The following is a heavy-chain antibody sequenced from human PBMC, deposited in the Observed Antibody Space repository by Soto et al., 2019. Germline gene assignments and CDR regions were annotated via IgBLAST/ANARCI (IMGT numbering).Heavy chain of an antibody. Sequence: XGSLRLSCAAAGFTFSSYGMHWVRQAPGKGLEWVAVIWYDGSNKYYADSVKGRFTISRDNSKNTLYLQMNSLRAEDTAVYYCARSGYCSSTSCRPRGWFDHWGQGTLVTVSS. D-gene: IGHD2-2*01. CDR2: IWYDGSNK. CDR3: ARSGYCSSTSCRPRGWFDH. J-gene: IGHJ5*02. V-gene: IGHV3-33*01. CDR1: GFTFSSYG.